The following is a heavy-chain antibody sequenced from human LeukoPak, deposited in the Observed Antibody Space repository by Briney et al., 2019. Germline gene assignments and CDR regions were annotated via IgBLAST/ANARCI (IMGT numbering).Heavy chain of an antibody. CDR3: ARADYDFWSGHHYYYYMDV. V-gene: IGHV4-4*07. J-gene: IGHJ6*03. D-gene: IGHD3-3*01. Sequence: TSETLSLTCTVSGGSISSYYWSWIRQPARKGLEWIGRIYTSGSTNYNPSLKSRVTMSVDTSKNQFSLKLSSVTAADTAVYYCARADYDFWSGHHYYYYMDVWGKGSTVTVSS. CDR1: GGSISSYY. CDR2: IYTSGST.